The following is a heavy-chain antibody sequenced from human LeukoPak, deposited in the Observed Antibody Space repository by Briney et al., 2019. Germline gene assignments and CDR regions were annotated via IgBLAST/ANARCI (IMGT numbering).Heavy chain of an antibody. CDR2: INPNSGGT. CDR1: GYTFTGYY. CDR3: ARAVVVVPAAISDDY. Sequence: GASVKVSCKASGYTFTGYYMHWVRQAPGQGLEWMGWINPNSGGTNYAQKFQGRVTMTRDTSISTAYMELSRLRSDDTAVYYCARAVVVVPAAISDDYWGQGTLVTVSS. J-gene: IGHJ4*02. D-gene: IGHD2-2*01. V-gene: IGHV1-2*02.